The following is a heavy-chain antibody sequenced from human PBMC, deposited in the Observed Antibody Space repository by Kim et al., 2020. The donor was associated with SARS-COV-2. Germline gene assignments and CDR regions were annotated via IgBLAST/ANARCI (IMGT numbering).Heavy chain of an antibody. CDR3: ARGGSSSWYNWFDP. V-gene: IGHV3-33*05. D-gene: IGHD6-13*01. Sequence: GGSLRLSCAASGFTFSSYGMHWVRQAPGKGLEWVAVISYDGSNKYYADSVKGRFTISRDNSKNTLYLQMNSLRAEDTAVYYCARGGSSSWYNWFDPWGQGTLVTVSS. CDR1: GFTFSSYG. J-gene: IGHJ5*02. CDR2: ISYDGSNK.